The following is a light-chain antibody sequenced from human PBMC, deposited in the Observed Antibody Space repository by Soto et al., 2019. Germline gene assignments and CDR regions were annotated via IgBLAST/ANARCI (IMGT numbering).Light chain of an antibody. V-gene: IGLV1-51*02. CDR3: GTWDSSLRAVV. CDR1: SSNIGKNF. Sequence: QSVLTQPPSVSAAPGQKVTISCSGSSSNIGKNFVSWYHQVAKTAPKFLIYEDNKRPSGIPDRFSGSKSGTSATLGITGLQAGDEADYYCGTWDSSLRAVVFGGGTKLTVL. CDR2: EDN. J-gene: IGLJ2*01.